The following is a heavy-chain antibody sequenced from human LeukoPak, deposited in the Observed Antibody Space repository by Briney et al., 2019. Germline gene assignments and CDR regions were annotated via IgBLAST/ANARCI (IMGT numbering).Heavy chain of an antibody. Sequence: SETLSLTCAVYGGSFSGYYWSWIRQPPGKGLEWIGEINHSGSSNYNPSLKSRVTISVDTSKNQFSLKVSSVTAADTAVYYCARRGSGSYSPLFDYWGQGTLVTVSS. J-gene: IGHJ4*02. CDR3: ARRGSGSYSPLFDY. CDR1: GGSFSGYY. D-gene: IGHD3-10*01. CDR2: INHSGSS. V-gene: IGHV4-34*01.